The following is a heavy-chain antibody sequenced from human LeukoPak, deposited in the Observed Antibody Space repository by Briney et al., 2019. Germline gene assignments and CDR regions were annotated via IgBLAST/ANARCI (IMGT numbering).Heavy chain of an antibody. CDR1: GGTFSSYA. V-gene: IGHV1-69*05. CDR3: ARATVPPAAYMDYYYYMDA. J-gene: IGHJ6*03. CDR2: IIPIFGTA. D-gene: IGHD2-2*01. Sequence: SVKVSCKASGGTFSSYAISWVRQAPGQGLEWMGGIIPIFGTANYAQKFQGRVTITTDESTSTAYMELSSLRSEDTAVYYCARATVPPAAYMDYYYYMDAWGKGTTVTVSS.